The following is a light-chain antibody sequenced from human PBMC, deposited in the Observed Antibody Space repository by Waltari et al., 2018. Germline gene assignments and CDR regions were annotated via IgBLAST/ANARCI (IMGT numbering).Light chain of an antibody. J-gene: IGKJ1*01. CDR3: QNHERLPAT. CDR1: QSIGRY. CDR2: GAS. V-gene: IGKV3-20*01. Sequence: VWTQSQGPLSLTPGEKATLSCRASQSIGRYLVWYQQKSGQAPRLLIYGASTRAPGIPDRFSGSGSGTDFSLTISRLEAEDFAVYYCQNHERLPATFGQGTKVEIK.